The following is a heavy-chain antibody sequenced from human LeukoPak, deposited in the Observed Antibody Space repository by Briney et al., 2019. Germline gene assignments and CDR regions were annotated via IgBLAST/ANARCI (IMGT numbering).Heavy chain of an antibody. V-gene: IGHV4-34*01. D-gene: IGHD3-9*01. Sequence: SETLSLTCAVYGGSFSGYQWSWIRQPPGQGLEWIGEIDHNGNTNYDPSHKSRVTMSIDTSKNQFSLKLTSVTAADTAVYYCARGPYYDILTGYYPFDYWGQGTLVTVSS. J-gene: IGHJ4*02. CDR3: ARGPYYDILTGYYPFDY. CDR2: IDHNGNT. CDR1: GGSFSGYQ.